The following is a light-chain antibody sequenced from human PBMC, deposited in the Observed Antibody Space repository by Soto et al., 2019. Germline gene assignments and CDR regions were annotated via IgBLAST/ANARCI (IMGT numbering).Light chain of an antibody. V-gene: IGLV2-8*01. J-gene: IGLJ1*01. Sequence: QSVLTQPPSASGSPGQSVTISCTGTSRDVGGYNYVSWYQQHPGKAPKLMIYEVSKRPSGVPDRFSGSKSGNTASLTVSGLQAEDEADYYCSSYAGSTNYVFGTGTKSPS. CDR2: EVS. CDR1: SRDVGGYNY. CDR3: SSYAGSTNYV.